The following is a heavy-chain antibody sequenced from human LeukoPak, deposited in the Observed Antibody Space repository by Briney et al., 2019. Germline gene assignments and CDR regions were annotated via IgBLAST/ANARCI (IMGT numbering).Heavy chain of an antibody. Sequence: ASVKVSCKASGYTFTGYYMKWVRQAPGQGLEWRGWINPNSGGTNYAKKFQGRVTMTRDTSISTANMELIRLISDDTAVYYCARDMTYYYGSGSYYMDYYYYMDVWGKGTTVTISS. CDR3: ARDMTYYYGSGSYYMDYYYYMDV. D-gene: IGHD3-10*01. CDR1: GYTFTGYY. J-gene: IGHJ6*03. CDR2: INPNSGGT. V-gene: IGHV1-2*02.